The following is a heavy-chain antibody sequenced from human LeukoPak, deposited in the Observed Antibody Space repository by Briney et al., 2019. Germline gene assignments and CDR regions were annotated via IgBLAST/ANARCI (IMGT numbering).Heavy chain of an antibody. V-gene: IGHV6-1*01. D-gene: IGHD6-19*01. CDR3: ARSGPIGAVAALKAATFDY. Sequence: SQTLSLTCAISGDSVSSSGAAWNWIRQSPSRGLEWLGRTYHRSKWHYDYAESVRGRIAINPDTSKNQFSLYLNSVTPEDTAVYYCARSGPIGAVAALKAATFDYWGQGTLVTVSS. CDR1: GDSVSSSGAA. CDR2: TYHRSKWHY. J-gene: IGHJ4*02.